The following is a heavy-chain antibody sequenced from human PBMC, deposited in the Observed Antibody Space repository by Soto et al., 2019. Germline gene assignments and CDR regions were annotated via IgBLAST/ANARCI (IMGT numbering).Heavy chain of an antibody. CDR2: IYYNGIT. V-gene: IGHV4-30-4*01. CDR1: GGSIRRYY. D-gene: IGHD5-18*01. CDR3: ARGIQEGFDP. J-gene: IGHJ5*02. Sequence: SEPLCLTCTVSGGSIRRYYLSCIRQPPGKDLEWIAYIYYNGITHYNPSLKSRVTISLDPSKNHFSLKMTSVTGADTAVYSCARGIQEGFDPWGQGTLVT.